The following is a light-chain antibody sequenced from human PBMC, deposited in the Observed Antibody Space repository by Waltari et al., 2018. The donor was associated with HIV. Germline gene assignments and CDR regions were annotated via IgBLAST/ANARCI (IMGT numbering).Light chain of an antibody. Sequence: QSALTQPASVSGSPGQSITISCTSTSSDVATYKLVSWYQQHPGKAPKLLIYEVSKRPSGGADLFAGSKAGDTASLAISGLQAEDEADYYCCSYVSNVIFGGGTKLTVL. V-gene: IGLV2-23*02. CDR2: EVS. CDR1: SSDVATYKL. J-gene: IGLJ2*01. CDR3: CSYVSNVI.